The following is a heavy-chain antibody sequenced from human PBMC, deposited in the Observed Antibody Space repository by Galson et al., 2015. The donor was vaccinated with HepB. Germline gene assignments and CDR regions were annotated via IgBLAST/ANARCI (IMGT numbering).Heavy chain of an antibody. J-gene: IGHJ4*02. CDR2: ISGGRSYI. CDR1: GLTFYSYT. V-gene: IGHV3-21*01. D-gene: IGHD6-13*01. CDR3: VRAAYSGTWYAPGDY. Sequence: SLRLSCAASGLTFYSYTMNWVRQAPGKGLEWLASISGGRSYIYYRDSMKGRFTISRDNAKNSLYLQMTSPRAEDTAVYYCVRAAYSGTWYAPGDYWGQGTLVTVSS.